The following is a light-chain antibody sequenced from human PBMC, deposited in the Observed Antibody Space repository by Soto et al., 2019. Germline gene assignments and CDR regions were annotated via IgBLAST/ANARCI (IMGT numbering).Light chain of an antibody. V-gene: IGKV1-27*01. CDR1: QGISNY. J-gene: IGKJ3*01. CDR2: AAS. CDR3: QKYNSAPFT. Sequence: DIQMTQSPSSLSASVGDRVTITCRASQGISNYLAWVQQRPGKVPNLLIYAASTLQSGVPSRFSGSGSGTDFTLTITSLQPEDVATYYCQKYNSAPFTFGPGTRVDIK.